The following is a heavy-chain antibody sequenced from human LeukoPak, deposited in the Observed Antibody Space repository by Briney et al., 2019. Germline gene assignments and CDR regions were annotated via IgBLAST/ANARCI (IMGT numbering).Heavy chain of an antibody. D-gene: IGHD5-24*01. CDR3: AKGDGYNAFDY. CDR2: ISYDGSNK. J-gene: IGHJ4*02. Sequence: PGRSLRLSCAASGFTLSSYGMHWVRQAPGEGLEWVAVISYDGSNKYYADSVKGRFTISRDNSKNTLYLQMNSLRAEDTAVYYCAKGDGYNAFDYWGQGTLVTVSS. CDR1: GFTLSSYG. V-gene: IGHV3-30*18.